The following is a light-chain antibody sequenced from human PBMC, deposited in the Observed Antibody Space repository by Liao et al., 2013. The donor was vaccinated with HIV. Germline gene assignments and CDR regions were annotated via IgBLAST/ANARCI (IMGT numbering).Light chain of an antibody. CDR2: QDT. CDR3: QAWDSSTVV. V-gene: IGLV3-1*01. CDR1: ALPKQY. Sequence: SYELTQPPSVSVSPGQTARITCSGDALPKQYAYWYQLKPGQSPVLVIYQDTKRPSGIPERFSGSNSGNTATLTISGAQTMDEADYYCQAWDSSTVVFGGGTKLTVL. J-gene: IGLJ2*01.